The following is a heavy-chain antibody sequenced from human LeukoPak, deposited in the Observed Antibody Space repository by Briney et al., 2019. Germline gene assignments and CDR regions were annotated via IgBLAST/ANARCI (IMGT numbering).Heavy chain of an antibody. CDR3: ARRQREWLNRPLDY. D-gene: IGHD6-19*01. V-gene: IGHV5-51*01. CDR1: GCSFSTYW. Sequence: KNGESLKISCKGSGCSFSTYWIAWVRQMPGKGLEWMGIIYPGDSDTRYSPSFQGQVTISADKSISTAYLQWSSLKASDSAIYYCARRQREWLNRPLDYWGQGTLVTVSS. CDR2: IYPGDSDT. J-gene: IGHJ4*02.